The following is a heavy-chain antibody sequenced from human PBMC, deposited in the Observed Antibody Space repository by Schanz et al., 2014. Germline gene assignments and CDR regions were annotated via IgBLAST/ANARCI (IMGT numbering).Heavy chain of an antibody. CDR1: GYTFSSYG. J-gene: IGHJ4*02. D-gene: IGHD5-12*01. V-gene: IGHV1-18*01. Sequence: QVQLVQSGAEVKKPGASVKVSCKASGYTFSSYGITWVRQAPGQGLEWMGWINGYNGHTLYAQKFQGRVTMTTDTSTSTSYMELPSLRFDDTAVYYCARDFSAYVGNYFDYWGQGTLVTVSS. CDR3: ARDFSAYVGNYFDY. CDR2: INGYNGHT.